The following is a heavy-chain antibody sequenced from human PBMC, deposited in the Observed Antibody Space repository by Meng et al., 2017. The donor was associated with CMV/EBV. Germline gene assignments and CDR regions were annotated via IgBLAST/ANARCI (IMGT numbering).Heavy chain of an antibody. J-gene: IGHJ4*02. D-gene: IGHD3-10*01. CDR2: ISRTSSYI. CDR3: AREAWFGELLFDY. V-gene: IGHV3-21*01. CDR1: GFTFSTYT. Sequence: GGSLRLSCAASGFTFSTYTMTWVRQAPGKGLEWVSSISRTSSYIYYSDLVKGRFTISRDNAENSLYLQMNSLRGEDTAVYYCAREAWFGELLFDYWGQGTLVTVSS.